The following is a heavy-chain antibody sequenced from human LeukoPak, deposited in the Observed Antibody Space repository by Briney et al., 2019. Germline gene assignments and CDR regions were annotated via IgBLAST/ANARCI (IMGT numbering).Heavy chain of an antibody. CDR1: GFTFISYA. Sequence: PGGSLRLSCAASGFTFISYAMTWVRQAPGKGLEWVSAISGSDGSTYYVDSVKGRFTISRDFSKNTLYLQMNSLRAEDTAVYYCAKLTSGWFEDFWGQGTLVTVSS. V-gene: IGHV3-23*01. J-gene: IGHJ4*02. CDR2: ISGSDGST. D-gene: IGHD6-19*01. CDR3: AKLTSGWFEDF.